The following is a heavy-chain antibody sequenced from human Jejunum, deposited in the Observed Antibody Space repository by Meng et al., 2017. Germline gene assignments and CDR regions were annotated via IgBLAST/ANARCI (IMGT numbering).Heavy chain of an antibody. V-gene: IGHV3-74*01. CDR3: ARDGPMVVATIDC. J-gene: IGHJ4*02. D-gene: IGHD2-15*01. Sequence: GGSLRLSCAASGFSFSGSWMHWVRQVPGKGLVWVSRINSDGSSITYADSVKGRFTIARDNAKNALYLQMNRLRAEDTALYYCARDGPMVVATIDCWGQGTLVTVSS. CDR1: GFSFSGSW. CDR2: INSDGSSI.